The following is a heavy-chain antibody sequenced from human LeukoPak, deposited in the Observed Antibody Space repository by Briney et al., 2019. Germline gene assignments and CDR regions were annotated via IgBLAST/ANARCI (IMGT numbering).Heavy chain of an antibody. CDR2: ISSSGGNT. V-gene: IGHV3-23*01. CDR1: GFTFSSYA. Sequence: AGGSLRLSCAAPGFTFSSYAMSWVRQAPGKGLEWVSAISSSGGNTYYADSVKGRFTISRDNSKNTLYLQMNSLRAEDTAVYYCAKGGSDYDDHGYSFDYWGQGALVTVSS. J-gene: IGHJ4*02. CDR3: AKGGSDYDDHGYSFDY. D-gene: IGHD1-26*01.